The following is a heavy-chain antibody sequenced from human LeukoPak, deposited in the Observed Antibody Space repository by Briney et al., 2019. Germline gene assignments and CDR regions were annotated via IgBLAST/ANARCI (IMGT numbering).Heavy chain of an antibody. D-gene: IGHD1-7*01. Sequence: SVRVSCKASGGTFSSYAISWVRQAPGQGLEWMGGIIPIFGTANYAQKFQGRVTITADESTSTAYMELSSLRSEDTAVYYCARRITGTTDWFDPWGQGTLVTVSS. J-gene: IGHJ5*02. CDR3: ARRITGTTDWFDP. CDR1: GGTFSSYA. V-gene: IGHV1-69*13. CDR2: IIPIFGTA.